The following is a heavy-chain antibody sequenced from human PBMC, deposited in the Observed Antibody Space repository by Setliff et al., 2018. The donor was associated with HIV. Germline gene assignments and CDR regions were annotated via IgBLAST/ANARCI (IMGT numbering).Heavy chain of an antibody. D-gene: IGHD2-15*01. CDR3: AREGRGGNPYLYYYYGMDV. V-gene: IGHV1-69*05. J-gene: IGHJ6*02. Sequence: SVKVSCKASGGTFSSYAISWVRQAPGQGLEWMGGIIPIFGTANYAQKFQGRVTITTDESTSTAYMELSSLRSEDTAVYYCAREGRGGNPYLYYYYGMDVWGQGTTVTVSS. CDR2: IIPIFGTA. CDR1: GGTFSSYA.